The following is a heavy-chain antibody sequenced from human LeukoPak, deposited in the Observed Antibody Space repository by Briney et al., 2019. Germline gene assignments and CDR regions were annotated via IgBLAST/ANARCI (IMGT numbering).Heavy chain of an antibody. Sequence: SETLSLTCTVSGGSISSYYWTWIRQPPGEGLEWIGCVYYSGSTVYNPSLKSRVTISVDTSKNQFSLKLNSVTAADTAVYYCARGPNSSWLDYWGQGTLVNVSS. CDR2: VYYSGST. J-gene: IGHJ4*02. CDR3: ARGPNSSWLDY. V-gene: IGHV4-59*01. CDR1: GGSISSYY. D-gene: IGHD6-13*01.